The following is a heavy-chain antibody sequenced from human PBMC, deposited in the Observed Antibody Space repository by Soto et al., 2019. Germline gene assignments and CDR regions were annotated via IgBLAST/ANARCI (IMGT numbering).Heavy chain of an antibody. Sequence: GGSLRLSCAASGFTFDDYTMHWVRQAPGKGLEWVSLISWDGGSTYYADSVKGRFTISRDNSKNSLYLQMNSLRTEDTALYYCAKDKFGGNSDYYYGMDVWGQGTTVTVSS. V-gene: IGHV3-43*01. CDR2: ISWDGGST. CDR1: GFTFDDYT. J-gene: IGHJ6*02. CDR3: AKDKFGGNSDYYYGMDV. D-gene: IGHD3-16*01.